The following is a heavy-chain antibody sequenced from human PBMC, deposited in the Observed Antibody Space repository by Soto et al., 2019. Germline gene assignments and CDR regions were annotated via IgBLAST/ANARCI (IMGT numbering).Heavy chain of an antibody. CDR1: GYNFPIYW. Sequence: GESLKISCKGSGYNFPIYWIGWVRQMPGKGLEWMGIVYPDDSETRYSPSFQGQVTISADKSISTAYLQWNSLKASDTATYYCARLFHTSFFDYYRLDVWGQGSXVPVSS. CDR2: VYPDDSET. J-gene: IGHJ6*02. D-gene: IGHD2-21*01. CDR3: ARLFHTSFFDYYRLDV. V-gene: IGHV5-51*01.